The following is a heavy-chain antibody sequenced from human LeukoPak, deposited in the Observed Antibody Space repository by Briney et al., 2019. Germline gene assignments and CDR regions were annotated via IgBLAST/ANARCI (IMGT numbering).Heavy chain of an antibody. Sequence: SQTLSLTCAVFGGSISSGDYPWSWIRQPPGKGLEWIGYIFHTGHTSYNPSLKSRVTISVDMSKNQLSLKLSFVTAADTAVYYCARGFYGSGSQFDYWGQGTLVTVSS. D-gene: IGHD3-10*01. V-gene: IGHV4-30-2*01. CDR1: GGSISSGDYP. CDR2: IFHTGHT. J-gene: IGHJ4*02. CDR3: ARGFYGSGSQFDY.